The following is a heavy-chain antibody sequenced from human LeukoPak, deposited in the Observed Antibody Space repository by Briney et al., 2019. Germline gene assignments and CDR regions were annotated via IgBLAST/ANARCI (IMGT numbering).Heavy chain of an antibody. CDR3: AKEGRSTTPGY. Sequence: PGGSLRLSCAVSGFISSSSNMNWVRQAPGKGLEWVSSISSSSSNIYYADSVKGRFTISRDNAKNSLYLQMNSLRAEDTAVYYCAKEGRSTTPGYWGQGILVTVSS. D-gene: IGHD6-13*01. V-gene: IGHV3-21*01. J-gene: IGHJ4*02. CDR2: ISSSSSNI. CDR1: GFISSSSN.